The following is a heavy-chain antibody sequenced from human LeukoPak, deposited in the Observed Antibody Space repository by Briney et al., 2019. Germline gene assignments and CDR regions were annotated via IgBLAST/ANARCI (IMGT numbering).Heavy chain of an antibody. CDR3: GRIAINANNGMDV. D-gene: IGHD1/OR15-1a*01. V-gene: IGHV3-72*01. CDR2: RINKARRYTT. J-gene: IGHJ6*02. CDR1: GFQLSDHY. Sequence: PGGSLRLSCAASGFQLSDHYIDWVCPPPGKGMEWVGCRINKARRYTTESPASVDGRFTLSRDVSDSSPYLQMVCLRRPDQAVDDCGRIAINANNGMDVWGQGTTVTVSS.